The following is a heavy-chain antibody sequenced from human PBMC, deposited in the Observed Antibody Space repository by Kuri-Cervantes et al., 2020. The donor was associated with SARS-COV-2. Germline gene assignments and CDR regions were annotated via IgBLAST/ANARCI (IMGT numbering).Heavy chain of an antibody. CDR2: IWYDGSNK. J-gene: IGHJ4*02. Sequence: GESLKISCAASGFTFSSYGMHWVRQAPGKGLEWVAVIWYDGSNKYYADSVKGRFTISRDNSKNTLYLQMNSLRAEDTAVYYCARSYDFWTGLDYWGQGTLVTVSS. V-gene: IGHV3-33*01. D-gene: IGHD3-3*01. CDR1: GFTFSSYG. CDR3: ARSYDFWTGLDY.